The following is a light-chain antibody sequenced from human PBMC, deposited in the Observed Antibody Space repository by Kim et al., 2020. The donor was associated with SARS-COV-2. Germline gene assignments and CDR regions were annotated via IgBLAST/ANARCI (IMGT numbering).Light chain of an antibody. J-gene: IGKJ1*01. CDR1: QCINIW. CDR2: DAS. Sequence: GDRVTITCRASQCINIWLAWYQQKPGKAPNLLIYDASNLETGVPSRFSGSGSGTQFTLTVSSLQPDDFATYYCQEYKSDSWTFGQGTKVDIK. CDR3: QEYKSDSWT. V-gene: IGKV1-5*01.